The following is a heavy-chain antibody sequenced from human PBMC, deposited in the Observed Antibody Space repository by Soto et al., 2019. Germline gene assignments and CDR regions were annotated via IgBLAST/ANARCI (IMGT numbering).Heavy chain of an antibody. V-gene: IGHV3-21*01. CDR1: GFTFSSYS. CDR2: ISSSSSYI. CDR3: ARSVAVAGTDFDY. D-gene: IGHD6-19*01. Sequence: EVQLVESGGGLVKPGGSLRLSCAASGFTFSSYSMNWVRQAPGKGLEWVSSISSSSSYIYYADSVKGRFTISRDNAKNSLYLQMNSLRAVDTAVYYCARSVAVAGTDFDYWGQGTLVTVSS. J-gene: IGHJ4*02.